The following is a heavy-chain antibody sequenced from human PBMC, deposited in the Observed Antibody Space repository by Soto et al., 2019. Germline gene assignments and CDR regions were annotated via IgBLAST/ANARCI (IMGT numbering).Heavy chain of an antibody. CDR1: GYTFTRYG. CDR2: ISADSGNT. J-gene: IGHJ4*02. D-gene: IGHD6-19*01. CDR3: ASSGWLDLYYFDY. V-gene: IGHV1-18*04. Sequence: VASVKVSCKASGYTFTRYGISWVRQAPGQGLEWMGWISADSGNTNYAQKLQGRVTMTTDTSTNIGYMELRSLRSDDTAVYYCASSGWLDLYYFDYWGQGTLVTVSS.